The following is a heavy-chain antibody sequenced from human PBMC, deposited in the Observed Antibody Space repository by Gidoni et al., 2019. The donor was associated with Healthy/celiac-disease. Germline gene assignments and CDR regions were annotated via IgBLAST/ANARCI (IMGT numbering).Heavy chain of an antibody. CDR2: ISSRSSTI. CDR1: AFTFSSYS. J-gene: IGHJ4*02. D-gene: IGHD1-26*01. CDR3: ARVHGSYYHGDY. V-gene: IGHV3-48*02. Sequence: EVQLVESGGGLVQPGGSLRLSCAASAFTFSSYSMNWVRQAPGKGLEWVSYISSRSSTIYYADSVKGRFTISRDNAKNSLYLQMNSLRDEDTAVYYCARVHGSYYHGDYWGQGTLVTVSS.